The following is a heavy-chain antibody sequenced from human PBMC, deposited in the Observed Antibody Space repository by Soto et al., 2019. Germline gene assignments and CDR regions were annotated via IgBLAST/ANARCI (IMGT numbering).Heavy chain of an antibody. V-gene: IGHV4-4*02. D-gene: IGHD2-8*01. CDR3: ARCLHCSNGGRFDP. J-gene: IGHJ5*02. CDR1: GVSIGSPNW. CDR2: MWPSGGT. Sequence: SETLSLTCAVSGVSIGSPNWWTWVRQAPGKGLEWIGEMWPSGGTTYNPSLRNRVTISVDNSKNHLSLTLTSVTAADTAIYYCARCLHCSNGGRFDPWGQGSLVTVSS.